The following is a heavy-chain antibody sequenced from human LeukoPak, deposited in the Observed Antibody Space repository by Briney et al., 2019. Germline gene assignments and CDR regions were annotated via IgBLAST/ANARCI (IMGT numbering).Heavy chain of an antibody. CDR1: GFTVSSNY. CDR3: AKDPGNCSGGSCPLDY. Sequence: GGSLRLSCAASGFTVSSNYMSWVRQAPGKGLEWVSVIYSGGSTFYADPVKGRFTISRDNSKNTLYLQVNSLRAEDTAVYYCAKDPGNCSGGSCPLDYWGQGTLVTVSS. V-gene: IGHV3-53*01. CDR2: IYSGGST. D-gene: IGHD2-15*01. J-gene: IGHJ4*02.